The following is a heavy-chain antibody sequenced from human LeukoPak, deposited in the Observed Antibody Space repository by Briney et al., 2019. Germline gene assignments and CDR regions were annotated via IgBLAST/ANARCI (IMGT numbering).Heavy chain of an antibody. CDR1: GFTFSSYG. V-gene: IGHV3-33*01. Sequence: PGGSLRLSCAASGFTFSSYGMHWVRQAPGKGLEWVAVIWYDGSNKYYADSVKGRFTISRDNSKNTLYLQMNSLRAEDTAVYYCARDPSPLNYYDSSGYYYYFDYWGQGTLVTVSS. CDR3: ARDPSPLNYYDSSGYYYYFDY. D-gene: IGHD3-22*01. J-gene: IGHJ4*02. CDR2: IWYDGSNK.